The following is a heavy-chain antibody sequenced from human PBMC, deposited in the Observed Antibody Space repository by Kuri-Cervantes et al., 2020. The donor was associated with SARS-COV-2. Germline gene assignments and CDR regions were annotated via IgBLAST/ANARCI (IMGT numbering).Heavy chain of an antibody. V-gene: IGHV3-53*01. CDR2: IYSGGST. CDR3: ARDERWRYCSGGSCYGDYYYGMDV. CDR1: GSTVSSSY. J-gene: IGHJ6*02. Sequence: GGSLRLSCAASGSTVSSSYMSWVRQAPGKGLEWVSVIYSGGSTYYADSVKGRFTISRDNSKNTLYLQMNSLRAEDTAVYYCARDERWRYCSGGSCYGDYYYGMDVWGQGTTVTVSS. D-gene: IGHD2-15*01.